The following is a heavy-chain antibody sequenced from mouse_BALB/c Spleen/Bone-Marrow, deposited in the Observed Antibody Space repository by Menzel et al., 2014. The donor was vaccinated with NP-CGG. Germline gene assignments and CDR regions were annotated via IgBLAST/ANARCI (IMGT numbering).Heavy chain of an antibody. Sequence: EVKLLESGGGLVHPGGSLKLSCAASGFDFSSYWMSWVRQAPGKGLEWIGEINPDSSTINYTPSLKDRFIISRDNAKNTLYLQMSKVRSEDTALYYCARLNYYGNLFVWGAGTTVTVSS. CDR3: ARLNYYGNLFV. J-gene: IGHJ1*01. CDR2: INPDSSTI. V-gene: IGHV4-1*02. CDR1: GFDFSSYW. D-gene: IGHD1-1*01.